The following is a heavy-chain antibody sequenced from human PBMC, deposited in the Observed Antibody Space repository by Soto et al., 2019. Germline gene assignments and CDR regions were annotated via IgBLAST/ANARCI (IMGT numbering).Heavy chain of an antibody. CDR2: MNPNSGNT. V-gene: IGHV1-8*02. J-gene: IGHJ3*02. CDR1: GYTFAGYY. D-gene: IGHD6-13*01. CDR3: ARESSGYRYAFDI. Sequence: VASVKVSCKASGYTFAGYYMQWVRQAPGQGLEWMGWMNPNSGNTGYAQKFQGRVTMTRNTSISTAYMELSSLRSEDTAVYYCARESSGYRYAFDIWGQGTMLTVSS.